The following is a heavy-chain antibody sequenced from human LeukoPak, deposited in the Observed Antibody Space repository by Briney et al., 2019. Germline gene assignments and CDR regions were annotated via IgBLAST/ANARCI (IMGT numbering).Heavy chain of an antibody. Sequence: SETLSLTCTVSGGSISSYYWSWIRQPAGKGLEWLGRIYTSGSTNYNPSLKSRVTMSVDTSKNQFSLKLSSVTAADTAVYYCAREGSRNSYYYYGMDVWGQGTTVTVSS. CDR3: AREGSRNSYYYYGMDV. V-gene: IGHV4-4*07. CDR2: IYTSGST. CDR1: GGSISSYY. J-gene: IGHJ6*02. D-gene: IGHD1-1*01.